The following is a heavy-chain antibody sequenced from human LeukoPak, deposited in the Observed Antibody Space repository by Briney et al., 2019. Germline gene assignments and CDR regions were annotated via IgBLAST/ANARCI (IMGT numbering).Heavy chain of an antibody. J-gene: IGHJ4*02. Sequence: GGSLRLSCAASGFTVSNTYMSWVRQAPGKGLEWVSAIYSAESTYYVDSVKGRFTISRDNSKNTLYLQMNSLRAEDTAVYYCASLHRRQMTSFDYWGQGTLITVSS. V-gene: IGHV3-53*01. D-gene: IGHD1-1*01. CDR3: ASLHRRQMTSFDY. CDR1: GFTVSNTY. CDR2: IYSAEST.